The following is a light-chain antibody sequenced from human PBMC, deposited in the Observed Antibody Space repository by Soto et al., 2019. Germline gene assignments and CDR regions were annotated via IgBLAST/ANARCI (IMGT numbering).Light chain of an antibody. CDR2: GAS. Sequence: DIVLTQSPGTLSLSPGERATLSCRASQSVSSSYLAWYQQKPGQAPRLLIYGASNRATGIPDRFSGGGSATDFTLTISRLEPEDFAVYYCQQYGSLSWTFGQGTKVDIK. V-gene: IGKV3-20*01. J-gene: IGKJ1*01. CDR1: QSVSSSY. CDR3: QQYGSLSWT.